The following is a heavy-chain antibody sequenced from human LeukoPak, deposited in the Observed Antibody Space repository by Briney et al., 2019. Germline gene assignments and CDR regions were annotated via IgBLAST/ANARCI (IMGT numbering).Heavy chain of an antibody. J-gene: IGHJ5*02. D-gene: IGHD1-7*01. Sequence: ASVKVSCKASGYTFTSYGVSWVRQAPGQGLEWMGWISAYNGNTDYAQKLQGRVTMTTDTSTSTAYMELRSLRSDDTAVYYCARSPGITGTTGFFDPWGQGTLVTVSS. CDR3: ARSPGITGTTGFFDP. V-gene: IGHV1-18*01. CDR2: ISAYNGNT. CDR1: GYTFTSYG.